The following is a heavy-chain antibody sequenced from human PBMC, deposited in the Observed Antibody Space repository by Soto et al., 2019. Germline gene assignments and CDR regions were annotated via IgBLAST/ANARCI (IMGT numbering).Heavy chain of an antibody. D-gene: IGHD3-9*01. CDR1: GGSVSGSSYY. J-gene: IGHJ4*02. Sequence: ASETLSLTCTVSGGSVSGSSYYWGWVRQPPGKGLEWIGRVYYSGSTYYNPSLEGRVTISVDKSKNQFSLKLMSLSAADTAVYYCGCFEGLATIAFYFVSWGQGALVTV. V-gene: IGHV4-39*01. CDR2: VYYSGST. CDR3: GCFEGLATIAFYFVS.